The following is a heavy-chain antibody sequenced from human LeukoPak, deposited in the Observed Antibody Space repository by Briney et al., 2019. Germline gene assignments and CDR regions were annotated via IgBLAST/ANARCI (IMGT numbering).Heavy chain of an antibody. Sequence: GGSLRLSCAASGFTFSSYAMNWVRQAPGKGLEWVSAVSGSAGRTFYAGSVKGRFTISRDNSKNTLYLQMNSLRVEDTAVYYCAKEGDYGSSAEFASWGQGTLVTVSS. J-gene: IGHJ4*02. CDR2: VSGSAGRT. CDR3: AKEGDYGSSAEFAS. CDR1: GFTFSSYA. D-gene: IGHD6-6*01. V-gene: IGHV3-23*01.